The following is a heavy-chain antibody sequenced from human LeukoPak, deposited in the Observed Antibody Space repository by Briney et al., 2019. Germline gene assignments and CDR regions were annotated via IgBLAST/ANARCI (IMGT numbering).Heavy chain of an antibody. V-gene: IGHV4-31*03. J-gene: IGHJ4*02. CDR3: ARSGYYDILTGYYYFDY. D-gene: IGHD3-9*01. CDR2: IYYSGST. Sequence: SQTLSLTCTVSGGSINSGGYYWSWIRQHPGKGLEWIGYIYYSGSTYYNPSLKSRVTISVDTSKNQFSLKLSSVTAADTAVYYCARSGYYDILTGYYYFDYWGQGTLVTVSS. CDR1: GGSINSGGYY.